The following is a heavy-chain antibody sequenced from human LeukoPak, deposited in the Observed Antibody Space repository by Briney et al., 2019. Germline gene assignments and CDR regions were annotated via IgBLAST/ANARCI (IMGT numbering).Heavy chain of an antibody. CDR2: INLDGRST. Sequence: PGGSLRLSCAASGFTFSSYWMYWVRQTPGKGLLWVSRINLDGRSTSYAESVKGRFTISRDNAKNTLYMQMNSLRAEDSAVYYCASLDYWGQGTPVTVSS. CDR3: ASLDY. V-gene: IGHV3-74*01. CDR1: GFTFSSYW. J-gene: IGHJ4*02.